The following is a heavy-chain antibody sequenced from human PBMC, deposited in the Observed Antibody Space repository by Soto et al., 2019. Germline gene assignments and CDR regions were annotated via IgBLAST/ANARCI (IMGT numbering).Heavy chain of an antibody. CDR2: IGIGSSTK. CDR3: ARDQLYYNDISGRPLNAFDD. D-gene: IGHD3-22*01. J-gene: IGHJ3*01. CDR1: GFTFRNYG. V-gene: IGHV3-48*01. Sequence: GGSLRLSCAASGFTFRNYGMNWVRQAPGKGLEWVSYIGIGSSTKYYADSVKGRFTISRDNAKNSLYLQMNSLRAEDTAVYYCARDQLYYNDISGRPLNAFDDWGQGTMVTVSS.